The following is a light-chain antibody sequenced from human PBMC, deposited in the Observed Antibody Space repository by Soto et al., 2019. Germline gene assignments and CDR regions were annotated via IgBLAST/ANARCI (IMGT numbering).Light chain of an antibody. V-gene: IGLV2-14*01. Sequence: QSALTQPASVSGSPGQSITLSCIGTSSDIGDYDYVSWYQRHPGRPPQLIIFDVNNRPSGVSNRFSGSKSGNTASLTISGLQAEDEADYYCTSYSSGSTHVVFGGGTKLTVL. J-gene: IGLJ2*01. CDR2: DVN. CDR1: SSDIGDYDY. CDR3: TSYSSGSTHVV.